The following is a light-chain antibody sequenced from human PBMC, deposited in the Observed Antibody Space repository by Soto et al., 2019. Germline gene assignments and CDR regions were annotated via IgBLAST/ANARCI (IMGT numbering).Light chain of an antibody. Sequence: SVLTQPPSAFGSTGQSVSISCPGNNSDVGAFKFVSWYQHNLGKAPQLMIYELTKRPPGVPDRIYGSRSGNTASLTVFGLQAEDEADYYCSSYAGNSYGSGNIVGPGTKVTV. V-gene: IGLV2-8*01. CDR3: SSYAGNSYGSGNI. J-gene: IGLJ1*01. CDR1: NSDVGAFKF. CDR2: ELT.